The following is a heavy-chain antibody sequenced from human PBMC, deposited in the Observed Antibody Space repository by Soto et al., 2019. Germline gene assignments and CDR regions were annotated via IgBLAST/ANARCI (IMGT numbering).Heavy chain of an antibody. CDR3: ARAPGITVPAHNFAY. D-gene: IGHD6-19*01. CDR1: GFTVSSNY. J-gene: IGHJ4*02. Sequence: GGSLRLSYAASGFTVSSNYMSWVRQAPGKGLEWVSVIYSGGSTYYADSVKGRFTISRDNSKNTLYLQMNSLRAEDTAVYYCARAPGITVPAHNFAYWGQGVLVTVSS. CDR2: IYSGGST. V-gene: IGHV3-53*01.